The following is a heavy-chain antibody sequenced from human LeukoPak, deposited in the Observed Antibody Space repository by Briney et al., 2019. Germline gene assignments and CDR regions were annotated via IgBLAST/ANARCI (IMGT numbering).Heavy chain of an antibody. J-gene: IGHJ4*02. Sequence: SETLSLTXTVSGGSISSYYWSWIRQPPGKGLEWIGYIYYSGSTNYNPSLKSRVTISVDTSKNQFSLKLSSVTAADTAVYYCARSYGSGRGGGPLFDYWGQGTLVTVSS. D-gene: IGHD3-10*01. CDR3: ARSYGSGRGGGPLFDY. CDR1: GGSISSYY. CDR2: IYYSGST. V-gene: IGHV4-59*01.